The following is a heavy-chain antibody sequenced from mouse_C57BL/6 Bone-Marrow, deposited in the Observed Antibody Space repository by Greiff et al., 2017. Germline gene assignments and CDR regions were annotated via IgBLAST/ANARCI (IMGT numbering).Heavy chain of an antibody. Sequence: QVQLQLSGAELVKPGASVKMSCKASGYTFTSYWITWVKQGPGQGLEWIGDIYPGSGSTNYNEKFKSKATLTVDTSSSTAYMQLGSLTSEDSAGYYSARDGYDIFADWGQGTLVTVSA. J-gene: IGHJ3*01. CDR2: IYPGSGST. CDR1: GYTFTSYW. CDR3: ARDGYDIFAD. D-gene: IGHD2-2*01. V-gene: IGHV1-55*01.